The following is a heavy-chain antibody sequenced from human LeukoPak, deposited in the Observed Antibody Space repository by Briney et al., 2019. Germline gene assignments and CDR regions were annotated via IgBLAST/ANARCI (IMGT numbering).Heavy chain of an antibody. CDR2: INQDGSEK. V-gene: IGHV3-7*01. J-gene: IGHJ5*02. D-gene: IGHD4-23*01. Sequence: GGSLRLSCAASEFSVSNYWMTWVRQAPGKALEWVANINQDGSEKYYVDSVKGRFTISRDNFKNTLYLQMNSLTAEDTAVYYCARDYGGTFRGWFDPWGQGTLVTVSS. CDR1: EFSVSNYW. CDR3: ARDYGGTFRGWFDP.